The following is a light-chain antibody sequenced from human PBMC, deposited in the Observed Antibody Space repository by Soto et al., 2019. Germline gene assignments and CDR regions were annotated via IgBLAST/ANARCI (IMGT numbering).Light chain of an antibody. CDR2: DVS. J-gene: IGLJ1*01. Sequence: QSVLTQPASVSGSPGQSITIYCTGTSSEISVYNYVSWYQQHPCKAPKLMIYDVSNRPSGVSNRFSGSKSGNTASLTISGLQAEDEADYYCSSYTSSSTLYVFGTGT. CDR1: SSEISVYNY. CDR3: SSYTSSSTLYV. V-gene: IGLV2-14*01.